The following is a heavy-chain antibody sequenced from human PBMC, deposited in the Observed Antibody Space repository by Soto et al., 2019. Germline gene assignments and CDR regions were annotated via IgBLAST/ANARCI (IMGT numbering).Heavy chain of an antibody. V-gene: IGHV3-23*01. CDR3: VRSGDYRSGSYWYFFDY. CDR2: ISGSGGST. J-gene: IGHJ4*02. CDR1: GFTFSSSA. Sequence: GGSLRLSCAASGFTFSSSAMSWVRQAPGKGLEWVSAISGSGGSTYYADSVKGRFTISRDNAKKSLYLQLDSLRAEDTALYYCVRSGDYRSGSYWYFFDYWGQGTQVTVSS. D-gene: IGHD3-10*01.